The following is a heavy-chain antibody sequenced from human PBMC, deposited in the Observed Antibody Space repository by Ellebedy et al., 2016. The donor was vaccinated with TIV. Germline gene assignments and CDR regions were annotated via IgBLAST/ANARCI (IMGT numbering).Heavy chain of an antibody. V-gene: IGHV1-3*01. CDR1: GYTFTNYA. D-gene: IGHD5-18*01. J-gene: IGHJ6*02. CDR3: ARDLLGFVGDTYGRSSFGMDV. Sequence: AASVKVSCKASGYTFTNYAIHWVRQAPGHRLEWMGWINAANGNTKYSQKFQGRVTITRDTSASHAYMELSSLRSEDTAVYYCARDLLGFVGDTYGRSSFGMDVWGQGTTVTVSS. CDR2: INAANGNT.